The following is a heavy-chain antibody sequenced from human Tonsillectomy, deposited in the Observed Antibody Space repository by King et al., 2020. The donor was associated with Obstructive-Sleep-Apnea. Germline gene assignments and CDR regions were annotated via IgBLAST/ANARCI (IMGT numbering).Heavy chain of an antibody. D-gene: IGHD3-10*01. CDR2: IRGDGSVK. V-gene: IGHV3-7*03. CDR3: TRDRNYYVSGSYYDAFDI. CDR1: GFTFSTYW. J-gene: IGHJ3*02. Sequence: VQLVESGGGLVQPGGSLRLASAASGFTFSTYWMIWVRQAPGKGLEWVANIRGDGSVKYLEDFLKGRFSISRDNAKKSLYLQMKSLRAADTAVYYCTRDRNYYVSGSYYDAFDIWGQGTVVTVSS.